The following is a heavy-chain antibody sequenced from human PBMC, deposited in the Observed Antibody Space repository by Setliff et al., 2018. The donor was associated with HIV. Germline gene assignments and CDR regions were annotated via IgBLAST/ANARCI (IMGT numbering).Heavy chain of an antibody. J-gene: IGHJ4*02. D-gene: IGHD3-16*01. Sequence: PSETLSLTCAVYGGSFSGYYWGWIRQAPGKGLEWVGRIKSKTDGGTIAYTAPVKGRFTTSRDDSKTTLYLEMNNLKTEDTAVYYCTTDRFVWGQGTLVTVSS. CDR2: IKSKTDGGTI. CDR3: TTDRFV. CDR1: GGSFSGYY. V-gene: IGHV3-15*01.